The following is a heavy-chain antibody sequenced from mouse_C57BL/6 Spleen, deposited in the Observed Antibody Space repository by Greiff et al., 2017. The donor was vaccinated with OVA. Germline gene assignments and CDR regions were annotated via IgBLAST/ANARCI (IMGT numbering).Heavy chain of an antibody. CDR1: GYTFTSYW. D-gene: IGHD2-4*01. V-gene: IGHV1-55*01. CDR3: ARAGDYEAWFAY. Sequence: VKLQQPGAELVKPGASVKMSCKASGYTFTSYWITWVKQRPGQGLEWIGDIYPGSGSTNYNEKFKSKATLTVDTSSSTAYMQLSSLTSEDSAVYYCARAGDYEAWFAYWGQGTLVTVSA. CDR2: IYPGSGST. J-gene: IGHJ3*01.